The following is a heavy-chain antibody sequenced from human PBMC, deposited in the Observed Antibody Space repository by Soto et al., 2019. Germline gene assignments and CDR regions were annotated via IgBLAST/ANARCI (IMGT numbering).Heavy chain of an antibody. CDR2: IRSKVFNRTT. Sequence: GGSLRLSCTVSGFTFGNYALTWVRQAPGKAPEWVGLIRSKVFNRTTEYATSVKGRFTLTRDDSKNIASLQMNSLKTEDTAVYYCTRLTNIAPYYFDYWGQGTLVTVAS. D-gene: IGHD6-13*01. CDR1: GFTFGNYA. CDR3: TRLTNIAPYYFDY. V-gene: IGHV3-49*04. J-gene: IGHJ4*02.